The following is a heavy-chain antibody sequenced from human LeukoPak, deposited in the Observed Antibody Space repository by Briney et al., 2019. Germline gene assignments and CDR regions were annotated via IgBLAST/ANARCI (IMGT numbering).Heavy chain of an antibody. D-gene: IGHD4-11*01. V-gene: IGHV4-31*03. CDR3: ASLVTYFDN. J-gene: IGHJ4*02. CDR2: IHYRGST. Sequence: ASQTLSLTCTVSGGSISSGPYFWNWIRQHPEKGLEWIGYIHYRGSTYTNPSLKSRVTMSVDTSKNQFSLKLSSVTAADTAFYYCASLVTYFDNWGQGTLVTVSS. CDR1: GGSISSGPYF.